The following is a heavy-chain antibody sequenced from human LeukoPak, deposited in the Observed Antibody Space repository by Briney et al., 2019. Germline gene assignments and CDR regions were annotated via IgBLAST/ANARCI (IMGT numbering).Heavy chain of an antibody. Sequence: ASVKVSCKASGYTFTSYGISWVRQAPGQGLEWMGWISAYNGNTNYAQKLQGRVTMTTDTSASTAYMELRSLRSDDTAVYYCAREDFRGSYYDLDYWGQGTLVTVSS. CDR2: ISAYNGNT. V-gene: IGHV1-18*01. CDR1: GYTFTSYG. D-gene: IGHD1-26*01. J-gene: IGHJ4*02. CDR3: AREDFRGSYYDLDY.